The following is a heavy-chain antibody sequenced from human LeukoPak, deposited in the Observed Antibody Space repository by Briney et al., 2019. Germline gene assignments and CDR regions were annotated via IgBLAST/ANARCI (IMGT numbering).Heavy chain of an antibody. CDR2: VRSKSFGGAT. CDR1: GFTFGDYS. Sequence: GGSLRLPCTTSGFTFGDYSMSWFRQAPGRGLEWVGFVRSKSFGGATDYAASVKGRFTISRDDPKSIAYLLMDSLKTEDTAVYYCTRLRQDCSSNSCYYYFYYYYMDVWGKGTTVIVSS. CDR3: TRLRQDCSSNSCYYYFYYYYMDV. D-gene: IGHD2-2*01. V-gene: IGHV3-49*03. J-gene: IGHJ6*03.